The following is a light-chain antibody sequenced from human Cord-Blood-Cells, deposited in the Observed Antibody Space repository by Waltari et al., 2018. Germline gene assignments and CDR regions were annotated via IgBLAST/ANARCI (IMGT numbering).Light chain of an antibody. CDR3: QQYYSFPYT. CDR1: QCISSY. Sequence: VVWLTQSPSLRSASTEGSLPISCRMSQCISSYLDWYQQKPGKAPELLIYAASTLQSGVPSRFSGSGSGTDFTLTISSLQSEDFATYYCQQYYSFPYTFGQGTKLEIK. CDR2: AAS. J-gene: IGKJ2*01. V-gene: IGKV1D-8*01.